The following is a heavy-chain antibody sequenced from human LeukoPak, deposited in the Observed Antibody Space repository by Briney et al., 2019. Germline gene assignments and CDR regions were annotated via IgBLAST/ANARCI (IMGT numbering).Heavy chain of an antibody. D-gene: IGHD3-16*02. V-gene: IGHV3-7*01. CDR2: IKQDRSEK. CDR1: GFSVSGYW. Sequence: GGSLRLSCAVAGFSVSGYWMTWVRQAPGKGLEWVANIKQDRSEKHFVDSVKGRFTIFRDNSKNTLYLQMNSLRAEDTAVYYCARGRSQLRLGELSSWGQGTLVTVSS. J-gene: IGHJ4*02. CDR3: ARGRSQLRLGELSS.